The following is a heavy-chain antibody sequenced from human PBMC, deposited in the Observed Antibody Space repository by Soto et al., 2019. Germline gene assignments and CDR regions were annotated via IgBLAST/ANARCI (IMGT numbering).Heavy chain of an antibody. CDR3: ARDSPDCSGGSCYPGGIYYYYGMDV. Sequence: GGSLRLSCAASGFTFSDYYMSWIRQAPGKGLEWVSYISSSGSTIYYADSVKGRFTISRDNAKNSLYLQMNTLRAEDTAVYYCARDSPDCSGGSCYPGGIYYYYGMDVWGQGTTVTVSS. CDR1: GFTFSDYY. D-gene: IGHD2-15*01. CDR2: ISSSGSTI. V-gene: IGHV3-11*01. J-gene: IGHJ6*02.